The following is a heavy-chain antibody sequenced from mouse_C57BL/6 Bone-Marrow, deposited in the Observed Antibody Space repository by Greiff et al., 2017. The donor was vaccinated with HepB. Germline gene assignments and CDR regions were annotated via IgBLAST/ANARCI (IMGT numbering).Heavy chain of an antibody. D-gene: IGHD1-1*01. Sequence: EVQLKESGPSLVRPSQTLSLTCTVTGFSINSDCYWIWIRQFPGNKLEYIGYTFYSGITYYNPSLESRTYITRDQSKNQFSLKLSSVTTEDTATYYCARAHYYYGSSTDYYAMDYWGQGTSVTVSS. CDR3: ARAHYYYGSSTDYYAMDY. V-gene: IGHV3-3*01. J-gene: IGHJ4*01. CDR1: GFSINSDCY. CDR2: TFYSGIT.